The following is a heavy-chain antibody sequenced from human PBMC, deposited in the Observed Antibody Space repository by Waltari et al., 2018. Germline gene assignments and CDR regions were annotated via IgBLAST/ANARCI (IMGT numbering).Heavy chain of an antibody. V-gene: IGHV3-23*01. Sequence: EVQLLESGGGLVQPGGSLRLSCSASGFTFSSYAMSWVRQAPGKGLEWVSEISGSGGSTYEADSGKGRFTISRDNSKNTLYLQMNSLRAEDTAVYYCAKGSPLLRTAIDYWGQGTLVTVSS. J-gene: IGHJ4*02. CDR2: ISGSGGST. D-gene: IGHD5-18*01. CDR3: AKGSPLLRTAIDY. CDR1: GFTFSSYA.